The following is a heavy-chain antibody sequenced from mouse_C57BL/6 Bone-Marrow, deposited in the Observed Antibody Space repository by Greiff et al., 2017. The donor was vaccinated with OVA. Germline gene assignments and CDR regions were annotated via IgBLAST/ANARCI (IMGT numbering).Heavy chain of an antibody. CDR3: AKEGYYYGSSSDY. Sequence: QVQLQQSGAELVRPGTSVKLSCKASGYTFTSYWMHWVKQRPGQGLEWIGVIDPSDSYTNYNQKFKGKATLTVDTSSSTAYMQLSSLTSEDSAVYYCAKEGYYYGSSSDYWGQGTTLTVSS. CDR2: IDPSDSYT. V-gene: IGHV1-59*01. J-gene: IGHJ2*01. CDR1: GYTFTSYW. D-gene: IGHD1-1*01.